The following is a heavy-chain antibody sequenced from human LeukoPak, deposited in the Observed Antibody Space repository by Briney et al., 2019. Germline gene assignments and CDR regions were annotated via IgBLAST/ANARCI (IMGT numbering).Heavy chain of an antibody. J-gene: IGHJ4*02. D-gene: IGHD5-18*01. CDR2: ISYDGSNK. CDR3: AKDLAGYSYGSADY. CDR1: GFTFSSYG. V-gene: IGHV3-30*18. Sequence: PGRSLRLSCAASGFTFSSYGMHWVRQAPGKGLEWVAVISYDGSNKYYADSVKGRFTISRDNSKNTLYLQMNSLRAEDTAVYYCAKDLAGYSYGSADYWGRGTLVTVSS.